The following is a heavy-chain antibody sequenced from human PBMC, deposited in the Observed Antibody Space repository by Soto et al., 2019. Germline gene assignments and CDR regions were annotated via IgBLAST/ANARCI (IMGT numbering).Heavy chain of an antibody. J-gene: IGHJ4*02. CDR1: GGTFNTYA. CDR2: ISPMFGAA. CDR3: AREVQVRTPAFVY. Sequence: QVQLVQSGAEMKKPGSSVKVSCQSSGGTFNTYAMNWVRQAPGQGPEWMGDISPMFGAANYAPKFQGRVTIAADESTVISYMPLSSLTTEVTALYFCAREVQVRTPAFVYWGQGTLVTVSS. D-gene: IGHD3-10*01. V-gene: IGHV1-69*19.